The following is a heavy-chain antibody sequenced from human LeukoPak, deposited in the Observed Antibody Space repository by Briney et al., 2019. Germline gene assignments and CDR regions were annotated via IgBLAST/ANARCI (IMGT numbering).Heavy chain of an antibody. J-gene: IGHJ6*03. V-gene: IGHV4-4*07. D-gene: IGHD2-15*01. CDR3: ARDLGSIGSYYYYMDV. Sequence: SETLSLTCTVSGGSISNYYWTWIRQPAGKGLEWIGRIYTSGSTNYNPSLKSRVTMSVDTSRNQFSLKLSSVTAADTAVYYCARDLGSIGSYYYYMDVWGKGTTVTVSS. CDR1: GGSISNYY. CDR2: IYTSGST.